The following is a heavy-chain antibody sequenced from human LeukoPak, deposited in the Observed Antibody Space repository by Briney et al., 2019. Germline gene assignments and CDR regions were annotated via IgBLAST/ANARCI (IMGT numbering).Heavy chain of an antibody. CDR3: ARGGGHTDAFDI. J-gene: IGHJ3*02. V-gene: IGHV4-34*01. CDR1: GGSFSGYY. CDR2: INHSGST. Sequence: PSETLPLTCAVYGGSFSGYYWSWIRQPPGKGLEWIGEINHSGSTNYNPSLKSRVTISVDTSKNQFSLKLSSVTAADTAVYYCARGGGHTDAFDIWGQGTMVTVSS.